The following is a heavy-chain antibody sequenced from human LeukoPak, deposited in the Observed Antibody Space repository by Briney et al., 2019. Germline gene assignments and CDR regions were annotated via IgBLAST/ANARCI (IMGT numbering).Heavy chain of an antibody. Sequence: SETLSLTCAVYGGSFSGYYWSWIRQPPGKGLEWIGEINHSGSTNYNPSLKSRVTISVDTSKNQFSLKLSSVTAADTAVYYCASAGGYCSSTSCPNGGVYYFDYWGQGTLVAVSS. V-gene: IGHV4-34*01. CDR3: ASAGGYCSSTSCPNGGVYYFDY. CDR1: GGSFSGYY. D-gene: IGHD2-2*01. J-gene: IGHJ4*02. CDR2: INHSGST.